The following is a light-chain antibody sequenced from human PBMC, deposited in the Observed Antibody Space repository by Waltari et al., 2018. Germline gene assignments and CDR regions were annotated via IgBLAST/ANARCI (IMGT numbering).Light chain of an antibody. CDR1: QTIVGW. J-gene: IGKJ5*01. V-gene: IGKV1-5*03. Sequence: DIQMTQSPSTLSASVGDRVTITCRASQTIVGWLAWYQQKAGKAPKLLIYQASSLESGVTSRFSGSGSGTEFTLTISSLQPDDFATYYCQQYNSYPITFGQGTRLEIK. CDR3: QQYNSYPIT. CDR2: QAS.